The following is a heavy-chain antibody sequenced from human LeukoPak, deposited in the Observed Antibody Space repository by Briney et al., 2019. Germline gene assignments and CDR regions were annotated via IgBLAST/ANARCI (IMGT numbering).Heavy chain of an antibody. CDR3: ARRRAYYYGSGSFGYNNWFDP. V-gene: IGHV4-34*01. Sequence: SETLSLTCAVYGGSFSGYYWSWIRQPPGKGLEWIGEINHSGSTNYNPSLKSRVTISVDTSKNQFSLKLSSVTAADTAVYYCARRRAYYYGSGSFGYNNWFDPWGQGTLVTVSS. D-gene: IGHD3-10*01. J-gene: IGHJ5*02. CDR1: GGSFSGYY. CDR2: INHSGST.